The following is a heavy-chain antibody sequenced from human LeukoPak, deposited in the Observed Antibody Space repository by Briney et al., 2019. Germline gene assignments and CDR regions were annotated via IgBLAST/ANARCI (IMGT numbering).Heavy chain of an antibody. Sequence: PSETLSLTCTVSGGSISSYYWSWIRQPAGKGLEWIGRIYTSGSTNYNPSLKSRVTMSVDTSKNQFSLKLSSVTAADTAVYYCAKFWYSSSWHGHPGFYYGMDVWGQGTTVTVSS. CDR3: AKFWYSSSWHGHPGFYYGMDV. CDR2: IYTSGST. V-gene: IGHV4-4*07. J-gene: IGHJ6*02. CDR1: GGSISSYY. D-gene: IGHD6-13*01.